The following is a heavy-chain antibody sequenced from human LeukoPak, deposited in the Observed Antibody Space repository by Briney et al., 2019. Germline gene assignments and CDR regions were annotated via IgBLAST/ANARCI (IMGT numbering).Heavy chain of an antibody. CDR1: GFTFSSYS. D-gene: IGHD6-19*01. CDR3: ARVSSGWYRVQSYYSYYYYMDV. J-gene: IGHJ6*03. V-gene: IGHV3-21*01. CDR2: ISSSSLYI. Sequence: KPGASLLLSCTASGFTFSSYSMNWVRQAPGKGLEWVSSISSSSLYIYYADSVKGRFTISRDNAKNSLYLQMNSLRAEDTAVYYCARVSSGWYRVQSYYSYYYYMDVWGKGTTVTVSS.